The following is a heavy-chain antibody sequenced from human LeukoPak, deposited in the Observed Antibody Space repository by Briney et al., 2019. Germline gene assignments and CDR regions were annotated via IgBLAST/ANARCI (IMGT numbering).Heavy chain of an antibody. CDR1: GGTFSSYA. Sequence: SVKVSCKASGGTFSSYAISWVREGPGQGLEWMGGIIPIFGTANYAQKFQGRVTITADESTSTDYMELSSLRSEDTAVYYCAREVECSGGSCVDYWGQGTLVTVSS. D-gene: IGHD2-15*01. J-gene: IGHJ4*02. CDR2: IIPIFGTA. V-gene: IGHV1-69*13. CDR3: AREVECSGGSCVDY.